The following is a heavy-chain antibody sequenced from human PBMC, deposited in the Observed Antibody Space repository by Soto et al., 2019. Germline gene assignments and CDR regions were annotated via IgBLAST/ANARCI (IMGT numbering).Heavy chain of an antibody. CDR1: GFVFGNFA. Sequence: PGGSLRLSCAASGFVFGNFAMHWVRQAPGKGLEWVAVISFDGNSNYYSDSVKGRFTISRDNSKNTLYLQMNSLRAEDTAVYYCARGARVATIDGVDYWGQGTLVTVSS. CDR3: ARGARVATIDGVDY. CDR2: ISFDGNSN. D-gene: IGHD5-12*01. J-gene: IGHJ4*02. V-gene: IGHV3-30*04.